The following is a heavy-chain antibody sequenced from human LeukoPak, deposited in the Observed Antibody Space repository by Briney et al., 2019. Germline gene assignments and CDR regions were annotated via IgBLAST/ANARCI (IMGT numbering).Heavy chain of an antibody. J-gene: IGHJ4*02. D-gene: IGHD4-17*01. CDR1: GGSFSGYY. CDR2: MYYSGST. V-gene: IGHV4-34*01. CDR3: ARSIYGSFDY. Sequence: PSETLSLTCAVYGGSFSGYYWGWIRQPPGKGLEWIGNMYYSGSTHYNPSLKSRVTISEDTSKNQFSLKLTSVTAADTAVYYCARSIYGSFDYWGQGTLVTVSS.